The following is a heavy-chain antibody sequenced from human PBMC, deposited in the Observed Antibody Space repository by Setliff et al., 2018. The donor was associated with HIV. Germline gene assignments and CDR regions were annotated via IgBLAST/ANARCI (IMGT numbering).Heavy chain of an antibody. Sequence: ASVKVSCKASGYTFTNYAIHWVRQAPGQGLEWMGWINTNTGNPTYAQGFAGRFVFSLDTSVSSTYLQISSLESEDTAIYYCARDKVGTLRFCDSTSCYTEAFDIWGQGTMVTVSS. CDR1: GYTFTNYA. J-gene: IGHJ3*02. CDR3: ARDKVGTLRFCDSTSCYTEAFDI. CDR2: INTNTGNP. D-gene: IGHD6-13*01. V-gene: IGHV7-4-1*02.